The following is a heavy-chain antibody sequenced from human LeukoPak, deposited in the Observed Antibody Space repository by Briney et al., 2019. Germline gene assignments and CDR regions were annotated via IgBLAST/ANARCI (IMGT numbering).Heavy chain of an antibody. CDR2: IIPIFGTA. Sequence: GASVKVSCKASGGTFSSYVISWVRQAPGQGLEWMGGIIPIFGTANYAQNFQGRVTITADDSTSTAYMALSTLRSEDTAVYYCARAHRLLWLLNDAFDIWGQGTMVTVSS. D-gene: IGHD3-10*01. J-gene: IGHJ3*02. V-gene: IGHV1-69*13. CDR3: ARAHRLLWLLNDAFDI. CDR1: GGTFSSYV.